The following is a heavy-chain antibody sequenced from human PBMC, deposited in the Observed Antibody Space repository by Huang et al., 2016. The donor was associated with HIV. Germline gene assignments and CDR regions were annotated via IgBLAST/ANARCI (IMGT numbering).Heavy chain of an antibody. J-gene: IGHJ6*02. V-gene: IGHV1-69*01. Sequence: QVQLVQSGAEVKKPGSSVKVSCKASGGTFSSYAISWVRQAPGQGRGWMGGILPIFGTANYAQKFQGRVTITAAEATSTAYMELSSLRSEDTAVYYCARVPPPVAIYYYYGMDVWGQGTTVTVSS. D-gene: IGHD6-19*01. CDR3: ARVPPPVAIYYYYGMDV. CDR2: ILPIFGTA. CDR1: GGTFSSYA.